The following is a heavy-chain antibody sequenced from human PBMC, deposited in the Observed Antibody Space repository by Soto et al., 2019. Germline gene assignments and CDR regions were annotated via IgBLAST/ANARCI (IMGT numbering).Heavy chain of an antibody. CDR1: GASVNTGDYY. CDR3: VGTGTTDDF. Sequence: VQLQGSGPGLVKPSQTLSLTCTVSGASVNTGDYYWSYIRQSPGKGLEWLGYLFYSGDTYYNPSLTSRATISLNTSRNQISLTLDSVTDADTAVYFCVGTGTTDDFWGQGTLVTVSS. V-gene: IGHV4-30-4*01. D-gene: IGHD1-7*01. J-gene: IGHJ1*01. CDR2: LFYSGDT.